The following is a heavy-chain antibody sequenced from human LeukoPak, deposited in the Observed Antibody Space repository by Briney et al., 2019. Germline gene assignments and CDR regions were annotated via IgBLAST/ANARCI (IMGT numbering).Heavy chain of an antibody. CDR1: GFTFSSYA. D-gene: IGHD1-26*01. J-gene: IGHJ3*02. CDR2: IIPIFGTA. CDR3: ARDLDGGSYLGIDI. Sequence: GGSLRLSCAASGFTFSSYAISWVRQAPGQGLEWMGGIIPIFGTANYAQKFQGRVTITTDESTSTAYMELSSLRSEDTAVYYCARDLDGGSYLGIDIWGQGTMVTVSS. V-gene: IGHV1-69*05.